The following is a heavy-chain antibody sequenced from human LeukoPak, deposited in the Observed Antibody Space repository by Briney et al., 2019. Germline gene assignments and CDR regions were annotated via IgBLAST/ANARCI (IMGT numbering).Heavy chain of an antibody. V-gene: IGHV3-23*01. CDR1: GFTFSSYA. Sequence: GGSLRLSCAASGFTFSSYAMSWVRQATGKGLEWVSAISGSGGSTYYADSVKGRFTISRDNSKNTLYLQMDSLRAEDTAVYYCAKVPSVYCSSTSCYLDYWGQGTLVTVSS. J-gene: IGHJ4*02. D-gene: IGHD2-2*01. CDR2: ISGSGGST. CDR3: AKVPSVYCSSTSCYLDY.